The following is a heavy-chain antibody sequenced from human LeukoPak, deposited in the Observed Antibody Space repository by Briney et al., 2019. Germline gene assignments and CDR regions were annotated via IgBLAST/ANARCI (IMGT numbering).Heavy chain of an antibody. CDR1: GFTFSDYG. V-gene: IGHV3-30*18. CDR2: ISYDGSNK. D-gene: IGHD4-17*01. J-gene: IGHJ4*02. Sequence: GGSLRLSCAASGFTFSDYGMHWVCQAPGKGLEWVAVISYDGSNKYSADSVKGRFTISRDNSKNTLYLQMNSLRAEDTAVYYCAKDEDYGDYVLSYWGQGTLVTVSS. CDR3: AKDEDYGDYVLSY.